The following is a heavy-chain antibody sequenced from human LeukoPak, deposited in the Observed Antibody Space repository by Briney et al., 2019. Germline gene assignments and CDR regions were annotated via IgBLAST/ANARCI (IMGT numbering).Heavy chain of an antibody. Sequence: PGGSLRLSCSASGFTFSSYAMHWVPQAPGKGLEYVSAISSNGGSTYYADSVKGRFTISRDNSKNTLYLQMSSLRAEDTAVYYCVKLVDTAMSNWFDPWGQGTLVTVSS. V-gene: IGHV3-64D*06. CDR1: GFTFSSYA. J-gene: IGHJ5*02. CDR3: VKLVDTAMSNWFDP. CDR2: ISSNGGST. D-gene: IGHD5-18*01.